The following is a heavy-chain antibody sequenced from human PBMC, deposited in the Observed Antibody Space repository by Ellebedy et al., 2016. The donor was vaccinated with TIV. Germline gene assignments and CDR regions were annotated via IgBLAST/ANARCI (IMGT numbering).Heavy chain of an antibody. CDR3: ARVREGGYSSVLPYFDY. J-gene: IGHJ4*02. D-gene: IGHD6-19*01. CDR1: GYTFTSYG. V-gene: IGHV1-18*04. CDR2: ISAYNGNT. Sequence: ASVKVSXXASGYTFTSYGISWVRQAPGQGLEWMGWISAYNGNTNYAQKLQGRVTMTTDTSTSTAYMELRSLRSDDTAVYYCARVREGGYSSVLPYFDYWGQGTLVTVSS.